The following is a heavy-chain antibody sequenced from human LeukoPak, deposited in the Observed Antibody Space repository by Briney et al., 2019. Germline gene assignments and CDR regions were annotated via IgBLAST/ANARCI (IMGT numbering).Heavy chain of an antibody. Sequence: GGSLRLSCVASGFTFSGNWMTWVRQAPEKGLEWKGLEWVANIKEDESQRYYVDSVKGRFTISRDNTKNSVYLQMNNLRAEDTAVYYCATGLWEYYGSGRPMNFDYWGQGTLVTVSS. J-gene: IGHJ4*02. CDR3: ATGLWEYYGSGRPMNFDY. V-gene: IGHV3-7*03. CDR1: GFTFSGNW. D-gene: IGHD3-10*01. CDR2: IKEDESQR.